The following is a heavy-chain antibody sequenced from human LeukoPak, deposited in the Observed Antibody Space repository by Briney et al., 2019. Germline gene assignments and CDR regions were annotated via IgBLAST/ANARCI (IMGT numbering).Heavy chain of an antibody. CDR1: GFTFSSYE. CDR3: VRLSVAGSFDY. J-gene: IGHJ4*02. Sequence: GGSLRLSCAASGFTFSSYEMSWVRQAPGKGLEGVSYISSSGSTMYYADSVKGRFTISRDNAKNSLYLQMNSLRAEDTAVYYCVRLSVAGSFDYWGQGTLVTVSS. V-gene: IGHV3-48*03. D-gene: IGHD6-19*01. CDR2: ISSSGSTM.